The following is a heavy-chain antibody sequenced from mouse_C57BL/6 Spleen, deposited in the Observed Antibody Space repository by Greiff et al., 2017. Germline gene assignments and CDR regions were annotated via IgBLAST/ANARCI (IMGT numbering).Heavy chain of an antibody. J-gene: IGHJ4*01. D-gene: IGHD2-4*01. V-gene: IGHV1-54*01. CDR2: INPGSGGT. CDR1: GYAFTNYL. CDR3: VRWDYDYAMDY. Sequence: QVQLQQSGAELVRPGTSVKVSCKASGYAFTNYLIEWVKQRPGQGLEWIGVINPGSGGTNYNERFKGKATLTADKSSSTAYMQLSSLTSEDSAVYFCVRWDYDYAMDYWGQGTSVTVSS.